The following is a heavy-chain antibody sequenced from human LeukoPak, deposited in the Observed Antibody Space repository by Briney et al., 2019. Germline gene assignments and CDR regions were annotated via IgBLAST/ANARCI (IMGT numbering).Heavy chain of an antibody. V-gene: IGHV5-51*01. CDR3: ARHYYDFWSGYPFKASYYYYGMDV. CDR2: IYPGDSDT. D-gene: IGHD3-3*01. Sequence: GESLKISCKGPGYIFTSYWIGWVRQMPGKGLEWMGIIYPGDSDTSYRPSFQGQVTISADKSISTAYLQWSSLKASDTAMYYCARHYYDFWSGYPFKASYYYYGMDVWGQGTTVTVSS. J-gene: IGHJ6*02. CDR1: GYIFTSYW.